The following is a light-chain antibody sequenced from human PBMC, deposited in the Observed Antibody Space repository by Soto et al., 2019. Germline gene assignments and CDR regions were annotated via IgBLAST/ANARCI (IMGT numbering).Light chain of an antibody. Sequence: EIVMTQSPATLPVSPGERATLSCRASQSVSSNLAWYQQKPGQAPRLLLYGASTRATGIPARFSGSGSGTEFTLTISSLQSEDFAVYYCQQYNNWPQTFGQGTKVDIK. V-gene: IGKV3-15*01. CDR1: QSVSSN. CDR3: QQYNNWPQT. CDR2: GAS. J-gene: IGKJ1*01.